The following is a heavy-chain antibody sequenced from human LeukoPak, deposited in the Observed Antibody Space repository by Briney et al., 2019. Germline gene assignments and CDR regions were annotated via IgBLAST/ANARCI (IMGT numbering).Heavy chain of an antibody. V-gene: IGHV3-74*01. CDR3: ARGGYSGYDYYYYYYYMDV. Sequence: GGSLRLPCAASGFTFSSYWMHWVRQAPGKGLVWVSRINSDGSSTSYADSVKGRFTVSRDNAKNTLYLQMNSLRAEDTAVYYCARGGYSGYDYYYYYYYMDVWGKGTTVTVSS. CDR1: GFTFSSYW. CDR2: INSDGSST. D-gene: IGHD5-12*01. J-gene: IGHJ6*03.